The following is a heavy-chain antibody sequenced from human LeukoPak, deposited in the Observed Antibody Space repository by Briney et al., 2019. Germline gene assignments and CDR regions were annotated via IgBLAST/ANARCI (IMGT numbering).Heavy chain of an antibody. V-gene: IGHV4-34*01. CDR3: ARVDYGDPNWFDP. D-gene: IGHD4-17*01. CDR1: GGSFSGYY. Sequence: SETLSLTCAVYGGSFSGYYCSWIRQPPGKGLEWIGEINHSGSTNYNPSLKSRVTISVDTSKNQFSLKLSSVTAADTAVYYCARVDYGDPNWFDPWSQGTLVTVSS. J-gene: IGHJ5*02. CDR2: INHSGST.